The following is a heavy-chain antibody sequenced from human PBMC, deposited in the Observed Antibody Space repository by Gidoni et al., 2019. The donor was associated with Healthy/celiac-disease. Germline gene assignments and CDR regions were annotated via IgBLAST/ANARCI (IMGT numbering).Heavy chain of an antibody. J-gene: IGHJ1*01. V-gene: IGHV4-31*03. D-gene: IGHD3-10*01. CDR2: IYYSGST. Sequence: QVQLQESGPGLVKPSQTLSLTCTVSGGSISRGGYYWSWIRQHPGKGLEWIGYIYYSGSTYYNPSLKSRVTISVDTSKNQFSLKLSSVTAADTAVYYCARSDLPNGSGAAGYFQHWGQGTLVTVSS. CDR1: GGSISRGGYY. CDR3: ARSDLPNGSGAAGYFQH.